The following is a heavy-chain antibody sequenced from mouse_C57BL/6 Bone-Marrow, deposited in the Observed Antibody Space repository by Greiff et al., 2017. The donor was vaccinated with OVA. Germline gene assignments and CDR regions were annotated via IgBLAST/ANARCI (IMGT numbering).Heavy chain of an antibody. CDR2: ISYDGSN. CDR3: AYYGSA. CDR1: GYSITSGYY. V-gene: IGHV3-6*01. J-gene: IGHJ3*01. Sequence: DVQLQESGPGLVKPSQSLSLTCSVTGYSITSGYYWNWIRQFPGNKLEWMGYISYDGSNNYNPSLKNRISITRDTSKNQFFLKLNSVTTEDTATYYCAYYGSAWGQGTLVTVSA. D-gene: IGHD1-1*01.